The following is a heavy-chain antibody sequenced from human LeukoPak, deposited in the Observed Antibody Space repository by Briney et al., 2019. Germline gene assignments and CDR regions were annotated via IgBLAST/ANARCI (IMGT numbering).Heavy chain of an antibody. J-gene: IGHJ4*02. CDR1: GFTFSSYG. Sequence: GRSLKLSCAASGFTFSSYGMHWVRQAPGKGLEWVAVIWYDGSNKYYADSVKGRFTISRDNSKNTLYLQMNSLRAEDTAVYYCARGGSGYDYFDYWGQGTLVTVSS. V-gene: IGHV3-33*08. D-gene: IGHD5-12*01. CDR3: ARGGSGYDYFDY. CDR2: IWYDGSNK.